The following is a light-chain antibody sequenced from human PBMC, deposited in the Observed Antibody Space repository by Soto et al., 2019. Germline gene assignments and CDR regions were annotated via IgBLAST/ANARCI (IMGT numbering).Light chain of an antibody. CDR2: GAS. CDR1: QSVSSN. J-gene: IGKJ4*01. Sequence: EIVMTQSPATLSVSPGERATLSCRASQSVSSNLAWYQQKPGQAPRRLIHGASTRATGIPARLSGSGSGTEFTLTTSSLQSEDLAVYYCQQYNNWPPLTFGGGTKVELK. CDR3: QQYNNWPPLT. V-gene: IGKV3-15*01.